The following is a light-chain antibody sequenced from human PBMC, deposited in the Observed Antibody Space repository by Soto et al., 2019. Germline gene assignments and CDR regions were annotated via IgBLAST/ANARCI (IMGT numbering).Light chain of an antibody. J-gene: IGLJ1*01. CDR1: SSDVGGYNY. Sequence: QSALTQPASVSGSPGQSITISCTGTSSDVGGYNYVSWYQQHPGKAPKLMIYDVSNRPSGVSNRFSGSKSGNTASLTISGLQDEDEDDYYCSSYTSSNTLVVFGTGTKLTVL. CDR2: DVS. CDR3: SSYTSSNTLVV. V-gene: IGLV2-14*01.